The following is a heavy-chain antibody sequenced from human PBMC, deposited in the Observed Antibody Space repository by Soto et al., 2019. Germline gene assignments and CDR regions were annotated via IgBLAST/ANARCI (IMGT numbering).Heavy chain of an antibody. CDR3: AKEAGTRGGGAFDI. CDR1: GFIFSDYY. D-gene: IGHD1-7*01. V-gene: IGHV3-11*01. J-gene: IGHJ3*02. Sequence: PGGSLRLSCAASGFIFSDYYMTWIRQAPGKGLEWVSHIGSSGKYTMADSMKGRFTISRDNAKNSVYLQMNSLRAEDTALYYCAKEAGTRGGGAFDIWGQGTMVTVSS. CDR2: IGSSGKY.